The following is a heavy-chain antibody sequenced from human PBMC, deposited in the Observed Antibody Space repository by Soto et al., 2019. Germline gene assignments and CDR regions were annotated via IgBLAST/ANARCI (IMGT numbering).Heavy chain of an antibody. CDR2: ISWNGGTK. J-gene: IGHJ4*02. D-gene: IGHD3-10*01. Sequence: GGSLRLSCVASGFTFDDYAMHWVRQAPGKGLEWVSGISWNGGTKGYADSVKGRFTISRDNAKNSLYLQMNSLRAEDTALYYCAKATKHSYSSGSSYYFDYWGQGALVTVSS. CDR3: AKATKHSYSSGSSYYFDY. CDR1: GFTFDDYA. V-gene: IGHV3-9*01.